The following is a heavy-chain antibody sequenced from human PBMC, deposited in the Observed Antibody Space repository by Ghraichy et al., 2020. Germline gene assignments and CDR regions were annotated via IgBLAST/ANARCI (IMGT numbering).Heavy chain of an antibody. CDR2: IYYSGST. Sequence: SETLSLTCTVSGGSISSYYWSWIRQPPGKGLEWIGYIYYSGSTNYNPSLKSRVTISVDTSKNQFFLKLSSVTAADTAVYYCARDSFGGIDYWGQGTLVTVSS. CDR1: GGSISSYY. CDR3: ARDSFGGIDY. J-gene: IGHJ4*02. D-gene: IGHD3-16*01. V-gene: IGHV4-59*01.